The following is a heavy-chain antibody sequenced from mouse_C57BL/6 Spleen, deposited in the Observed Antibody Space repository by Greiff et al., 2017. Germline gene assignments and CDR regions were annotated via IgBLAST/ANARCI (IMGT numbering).Heavy chain of an antibody. CDR1: GYTFTGYW. J-gene: IGHJ2*01. V-gene: IGHV1-9*01. Sequence: VQRVESGAELMQPGASVTLSCTTTGYTFTGYWIAWVPQRPGHGLEWIGEILPGRGSTNYNEKFKGKAPFTADTSSNTAYMQLSSLTTEDSAIYYCARAAYGIFDYWGQGTTLTVSS. CDR2: ILPGRGST. D-gene: IGHD2-1*01. CDR3: ARAAYGIFDY.